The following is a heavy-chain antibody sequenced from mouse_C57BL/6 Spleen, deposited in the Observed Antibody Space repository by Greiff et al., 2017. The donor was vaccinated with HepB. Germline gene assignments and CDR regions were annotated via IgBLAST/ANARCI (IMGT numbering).Heavy chain of an antibody. V-gene: IGHV5-16*01. CDR1: GFTFSDYY. Sequence: EVKLMESEGGLVQPGSSMKLSCTASGFTFSDYYMAWVRQVPEKGLEWVANINYDGSSTYYLDSLKSRFIISRDNAKNILYLQMSSLKSEDTATYYCAREIYYGYSYAMDYWGQGTSVTVSS. CDR3: AREIYYGYSYAMDY. J-gene: IGHJ4*01. D-gene: IGHD2-2*01. CDR2: INYDGSST.